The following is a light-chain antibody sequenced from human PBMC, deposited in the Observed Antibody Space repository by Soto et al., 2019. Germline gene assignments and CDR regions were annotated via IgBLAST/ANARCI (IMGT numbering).Light chain of an antibody. J-gene: IGKJ4*02. CDR2: RAS. Sequence: EVVMARSLAPLAVSPGDKATLCCRVSQSVRSNLAWYQQKPGQAPRLLMFRASIRAAGFPARFSGSGSGTEFHLIVKNLHPADSPVYYFLENEYGPRQMFSAGTKVDIK. CDR3: LENEYGPRQM. V-gene: IGKV3-15*01. CDR1: QSVRSN.